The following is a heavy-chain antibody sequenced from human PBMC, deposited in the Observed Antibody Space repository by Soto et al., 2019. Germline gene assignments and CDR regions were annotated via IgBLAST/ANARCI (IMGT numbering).Heavy chain of an antibody. D-gene: IGHD1-26*01. Sequence: PSETLYLTCSVSGASVSDKTFYWSWLRQSPGKGLEWIGYIYYSGTTNYNPSLKSRVTISVDTSKNQFSLKLSSVTAADTAVYYCAREQGGWEPTYYFDYWGQGTLVTVSS. J-gene: IGHJ4*02. CDR1: GASVSDKTFY. CDR2: IYYSGTT. CDR3: AREQGGWEPTYYFDY. V-gene: IGHV4-61*01.